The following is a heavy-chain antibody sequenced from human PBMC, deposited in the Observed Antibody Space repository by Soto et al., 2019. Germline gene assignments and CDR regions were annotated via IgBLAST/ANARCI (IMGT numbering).Heavy chain of an antibody. CDR2: INPNTGGT. CDR1: GYTFTGYY. V-gene: IGHV1-2*04. J-gene: IGHJ4*02. D-gene: IGHD3-10*01. CDR3: ARAFGEIPFDY. Sequence: RASVKVSCKASGYTFTGYYMHWVRQAPGQGLEWMGWINPNTGGTNYAQKFQGWVTLSSDTSIGTAYMELSRLRSDGTAVYYCARAFGEIPFDYWGQGTLVTVSS.